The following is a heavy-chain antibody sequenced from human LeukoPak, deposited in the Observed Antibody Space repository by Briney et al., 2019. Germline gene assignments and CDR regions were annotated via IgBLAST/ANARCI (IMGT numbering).Heavy chain of an antibody. D-gene: IGHD3-22*01. CDR2: ISGSGGSP. CDR1: GFTVSTSA. CDR3: AKDRGQRGYYDSSGYWNY. Sequence: GGSLRLSCAAAGFTVSTSAMSWVRQAPGKGLEWVSTISGSGGSPYYADSVKGRFTISRDNSKNTLYLQMNSLRAEDTAVYYCAKDRGQRGYYDSSGYWNYWGQGTLVTVSS. V-gene: IGHV3-23*01. J-gene: IGHJ4*02.